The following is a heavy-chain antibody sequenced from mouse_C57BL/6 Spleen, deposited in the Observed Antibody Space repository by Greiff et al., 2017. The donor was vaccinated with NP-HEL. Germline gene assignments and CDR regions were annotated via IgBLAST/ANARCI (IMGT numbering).Heavy chain of an antibody. Sequence: EVQLVESGGDLVKPGGSLKLSCAASGFTFSSYGMSWVRQTPDKRLEWVATISSGGSYTYYPDSVKGRFTISRDNAKNTLYLQMSSLKSEDTAMYYCARHDGYSLAYWGQGTLFTVSA. CDR2: ISSGGSYT. J-gene: IGHJ3*01. D-gene: IGHD2-3*01. V-gene: IGHV5-6*01. CDR1: GFTFSSYG. CDR3: ARHDGYSLAY.